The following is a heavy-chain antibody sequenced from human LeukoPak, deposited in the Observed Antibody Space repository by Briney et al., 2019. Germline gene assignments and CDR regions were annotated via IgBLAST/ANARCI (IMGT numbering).Heavy chain of an antibody. CDR2: IWYDGKHQ. D-gene: IGHD3-3*01. J-gene: IGHJ6*03. CDR1: GFTFSNYG. CDR3: AKGPTQVLRFLRDGKTYYMDV. Sequence: GGSLRLSCAASGFTFSNYGMHWVRQAPGRGLECVAVIWYDGKHQYYADSVKGRFNISRDNPKNMLYLQMNSLRVEDTAVYYCAKGPTQVLRFLRDGKTYYMDVWGKGTSVLVSS. V-gene: IGHV3-33*06.